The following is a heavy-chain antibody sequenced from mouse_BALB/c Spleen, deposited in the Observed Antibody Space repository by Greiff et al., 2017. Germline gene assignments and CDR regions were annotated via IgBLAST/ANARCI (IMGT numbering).Heavy chain of an antibody. Sequence: LQQPGSELVRPGASVKLSCKASGYTFTSYWMHWVKQRPGQGLEWIGNIYPGSGSTNYDEKFKSKATLTVDTSSSTAYMQLSSLTSEDSAVYYCTRGTGVGNYAMDYWGQGTSVTVSS. V-gene: IGHV1S22*01. D-gene: IGHD4-1*01. CDR2: IYPGSGST. J-gene: IGHJ4*01. CDR1: GYTFTSYW. CDR3: TRGTGVGNYAMDY.